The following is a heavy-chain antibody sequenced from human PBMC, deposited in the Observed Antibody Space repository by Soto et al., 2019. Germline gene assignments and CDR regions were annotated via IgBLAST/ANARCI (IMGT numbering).Heavy chain of an antibody. CDR1: GLTVSSTY. Sequence: GGSLRLSCAASGLTVSSTYMSWVRQAPGKGLEWVSLIFIGGTTQYAVSVKGRFTISRDNSKNTLYLQMNSLRVEDTAVYYCTKPRSSLQWPPFDPWGHGTLVTVSS. D-gene: IGHD6-19*01. V-gene: IGHV3-53*05. J-gene: IGHJ5*02. CDR3: TKPRSSLQWPPFDP. CDR2: IFIGGTT.